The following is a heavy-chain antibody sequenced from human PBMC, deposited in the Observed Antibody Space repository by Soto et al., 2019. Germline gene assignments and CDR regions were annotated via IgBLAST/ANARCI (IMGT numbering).Heavy chain of an antibody. V-gene: IGHV3-23*01. CDR2: ISGSGGST. CDR3: AKRTYGSGDYGVDV. CDR1: GFTFSSYA. Sequence: GGSLRLSCAASGFTFSSYAMSWVRQAPGKGLEWVSAISGSGGSTYYADSVKGRFTISRDNSKNTLYLQMNSLRAEDTAVYYCAKRTYGSGDYGVDVWGQGTTVTVSS. D-gene: IGHD3-10*01. J-gene: IGHJ6*02.